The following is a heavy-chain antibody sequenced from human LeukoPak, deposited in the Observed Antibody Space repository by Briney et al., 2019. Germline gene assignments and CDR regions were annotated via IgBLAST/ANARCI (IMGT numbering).Heavy chain of an antibody. D-gene: IGHD1-26*01. CDR2: IYYSGST. CDR3: ARAILGATGPPAFDY. CDR1: GGSITSYY. Sequence: SETLSLTCTVSGGSITSYYWGWIRQPPGKGLEWIGYIYYSGSTNYNPSLKSRVTISVDTSKNQFSLKLSSVTAADTAVYYCARAILGATGPPAFDYWGQGTLVTVSS. J-gene: IGHJ4*02. V-gene: IGHV4-59*01.